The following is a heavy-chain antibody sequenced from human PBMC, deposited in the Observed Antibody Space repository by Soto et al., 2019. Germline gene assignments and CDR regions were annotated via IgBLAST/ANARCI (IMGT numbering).Heavy chain of an antibody. CDR2: ISAGGYST. V-gene: IGHV3-23*01. CDR1: GFTFSDYA. J-gene: IGHJ4*02. D-gene: IGHD1-26*01. CDR3: AKDKCGVLGFEH. Sequence: GGSLRLSCAASGFTFSDYAMSWVRQAPGKGLEWVSGISAGGYSTYYADSVKGRFTISTDNSKNTMYLQMNSPRADDTALYWFAKDKCGVLGFEHWGQGSLVTVSS.